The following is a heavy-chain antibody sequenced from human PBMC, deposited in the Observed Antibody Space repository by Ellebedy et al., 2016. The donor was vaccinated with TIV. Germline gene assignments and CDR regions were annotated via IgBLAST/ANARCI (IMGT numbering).Heavy chain of an antibody. CDR2: ISSDGSYT. CDR1: GFTFSSHW. V-gene: IGHV3-74*01. D-gene: IGHD4-11*01. CDR3: ARDGVTTRFSLFDY. Sequence: GESLKISCTASGFTFSSHWMHWVRQAPGKGLVWVSRISSDGSYTSYADSVKGRFTISRDNAKNSLYLQMNSLRVEDTAVYYCARDGVTTRFSLFDYWGQGTLVTVSS. J-gene: IGHJ4*02.